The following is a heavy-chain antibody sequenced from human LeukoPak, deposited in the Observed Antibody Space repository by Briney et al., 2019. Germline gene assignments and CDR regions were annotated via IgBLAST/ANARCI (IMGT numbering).Heavy chain of an antibody. CDR2: ISSSSSYI. Sequence: PGGALRLSCSASGFTFSIYSLNWVRPAPGKGLEWVSSISSSSSYIYYADSVKGRFTISRDNAKNSLYLHMNSLRAEDTAVYFCAREPTVGTPPAWGQGTLVTVSS. V-gene: IGHV3-21*01. CDR3: AREPTVGTPPA. CDR1: GFTFSIYS. J-gene: IGHJ4*02. D-gene: IGHD4-23*01.